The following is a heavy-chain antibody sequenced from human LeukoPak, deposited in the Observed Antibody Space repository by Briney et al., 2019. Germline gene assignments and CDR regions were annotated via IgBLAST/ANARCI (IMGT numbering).Heavy chain of an antibody. Sequence: SETLSLTCTVSGYSISSGYYWGWIRQPPGKGLEWIGSIYHSGSTYYNPSLKSRVTISVDTSKNQFSLKLSSVTAADTALYYCARGRLRITNIEVLISARFDPWGQGTLVTVSP. CDR2: IYHSGST. CDR1: GYSISSGYY. J-gene: IGHJ5*02. D-gene: IGHD3-22*01. CDR3: ARGRLRITNIEVLISARFDP. V-gene: IGHV4-38-2*02.